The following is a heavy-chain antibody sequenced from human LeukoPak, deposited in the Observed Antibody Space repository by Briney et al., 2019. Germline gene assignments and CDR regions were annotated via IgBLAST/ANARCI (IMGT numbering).Heavy chain of an antibody. D-gene: IGHD5-24*01. CDR2: ISSSGSTI. CDR1: GFIFSTYS. J-gene: IGHJ4*02. V-gene: IGHV3-48*04. CDR3: ARARRDGYSAGFDY. Sequence: PGGSLRLSCAASGFIFSTYSMNWIRQAPGKGLEWVSYISSSGSTIYYADSVKGRFTISRDNAKNSLYLQMNSLRAEDTAVYYCARARRDGYSAGFDYWGQETLVTVSS.